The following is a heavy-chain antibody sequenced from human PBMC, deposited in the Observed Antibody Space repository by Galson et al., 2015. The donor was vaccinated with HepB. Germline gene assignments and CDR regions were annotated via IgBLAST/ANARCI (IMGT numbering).Heavy chain of an antibody. CDR2: ISYDGTTK. D-gene: IGHD3-9*01. CDR3: TKDPSPNFDWLGVSES. V-gene: IGHV3-30*18. J-gene: IGHJ5*02. CDR1: GFSFSTFG. Sequence: SLRLSCAASGFSFSTFGMHWVRQAPGKGLECVAIISYDGTTKYYADSVKGRFTISRDNSKNTLSLQINSLRVEDTAVYYCTKDPSPNFDWLGVSESWGQGTLVTVSS.